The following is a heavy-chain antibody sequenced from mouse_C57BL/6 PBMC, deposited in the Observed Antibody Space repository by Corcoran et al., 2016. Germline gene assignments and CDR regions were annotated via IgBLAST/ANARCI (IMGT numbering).Heavy chain of an antibody. J-gene: IGHJ4*01. CDR3: ARSAPFFTTVVAGAMDY. Sequence: QVQLQQSGAELVKPGASVKISCKASGYAFSSYWMNWVKQRPGKGLEWIGQIYPGDGDTNYNGKFKGKATLTADKSSSTAYMQLSSLTSEDSAVYFCARSAPFFTTVVAGAMDYWGQGTSVTVSS. CDR2: IYPGDGDT. V-gene: IGHV1-80*01. CDR1: GYAFSSYW. D-gene: IGHD1-1*01.